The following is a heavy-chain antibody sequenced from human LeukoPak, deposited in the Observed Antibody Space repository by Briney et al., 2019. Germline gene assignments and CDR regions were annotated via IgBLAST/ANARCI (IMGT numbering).Heavy chain of an antibody. CDR2: VSPPGGGT. Sequence: GGSLRLSCGASGFTFSKHGMNWVRQAPGKGLEWLSGVSPPGGGTYYADSVKGRFTISRDDSKNTLSLQMNSLRVEDTAVYYCARDLAWGAFDYWGQGTLVTVSS. J-gene: IGHJ4*02. CDR1: GFTFSKHG. CDR3: ARDLAWGAFDY. V-gene: IGHV3-23*01. D-gene: IGHD7-27*01.